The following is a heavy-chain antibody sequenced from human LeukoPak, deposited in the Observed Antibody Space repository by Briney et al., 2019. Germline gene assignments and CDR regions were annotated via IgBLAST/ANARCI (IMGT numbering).Heavy chain of an antibody. D-gene: IGHD6-19*01. J-gene: IGHJ5*02. CDR3: ARARAVAGTNNWFDP. CDR2: INPNSGGT. V-gene: IGHV1-2*06. Sequence: ASVKVSCKASGYTFTGYYMHWVRQAPGQGLEWMGRINPNSGGTNYAQKFQGRVTMTRNTSISTAYMELSRLRSDDTAVYYCARARAVAGTNNWFDPWGQGTLVTVSS. CDR1: GYTFTGYY.